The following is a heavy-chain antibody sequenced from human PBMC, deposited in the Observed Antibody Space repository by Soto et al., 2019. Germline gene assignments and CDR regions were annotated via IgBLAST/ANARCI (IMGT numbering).Heavy chain of an antibody. Sequence: ASVKVSCKASGYTFTSYGISWVRQAPGQGLEWMGWISAYNGNTNYAQKLQGRVTMTTDTSTSTAYMELRGLRSDDTAVYYCARDYCSSTSCYRNWFDPWGQGTLVTVSS. V-gene: IGHV1-18*01. D-gene: IGHD2-2*01. CDR1: GYTFTSYG. CDR2: ISAYNGNT. CDR3: ARDYCSSTSCYRNWFDP. J-gene: IGHJ5*02.